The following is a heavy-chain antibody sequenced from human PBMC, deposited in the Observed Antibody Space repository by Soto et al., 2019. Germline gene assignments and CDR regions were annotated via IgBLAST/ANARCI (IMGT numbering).Heavy chain of an antibody. CDR3: ARDSPYYYDSSGYSKYYYYGMDV. J-gene: IGHJ6*04. D-gene: IGHD3-22*01. Sequence: GGSLRLSCAASGFTFSDYYMSWIRQAPGKGLEWVSYISSSGSTIYYADSVKGRFTISRDNAKNSLYLQMNSLRAEDTAVYYCARDSPYYYDSSGYSKYYYYGMDVWGKGTTVTSPQ. CDR2: ISSSGSTI. V-gene: IGHV3-11*01. CDR1: GFTFSDYY.